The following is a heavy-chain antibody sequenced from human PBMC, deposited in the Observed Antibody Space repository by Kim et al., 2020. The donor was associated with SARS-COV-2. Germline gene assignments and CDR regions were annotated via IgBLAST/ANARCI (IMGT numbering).Heavy chain of an antibody. Sequence: SGPTLVKPTQTLTLTCTFSGFSLTTSGGGVGWIRQPPGKALEWLALVYWDDNILYNPSLKTRVSITKDTSRNHVVLTLTNVDPVDTGTYFCVHNVLWFGRAFDHWRQGTLLTVSS. V-gene: IGHV2-5*02. CDR2: VYWDDNI. CDR1: GFSLTTSGGG. J-gene: IGHJ4*02. D-gene: IGHD3-10*01. CDR3: VHNVLWFGRAFDH.